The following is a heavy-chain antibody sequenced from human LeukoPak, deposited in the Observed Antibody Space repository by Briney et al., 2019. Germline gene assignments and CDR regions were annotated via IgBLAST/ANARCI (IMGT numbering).Heavy chain of an antibody. D-gene: IGHD3-22*01. J-gene: IGHJ4*02. CDR2: ISSSGSTI. CDR1: GFTFNDYY. V-gene: IGHV3-11*04. Sequence: KPGGSLRLSCAASGFTFNDYYMSWIRQAPGKGLEWVSYISSSGSTIYYADSVTGRFTISRDNAKHSLYLQMNSLRGEDTAVYYCAREEYDSSGYYSLLYWGQGTLVTVSS. CDR3: AREEYDSSGYYSLLY.